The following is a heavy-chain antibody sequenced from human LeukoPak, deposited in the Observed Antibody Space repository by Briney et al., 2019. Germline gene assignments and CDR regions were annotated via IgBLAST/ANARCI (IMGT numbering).Heavy chain of an antibody. V-gene: IGHV3-23*01. J-gene: IGHJ4*02. Sequence: GGSLRLSCAACGFTFSSYGMSWVRQAPGKGLEWVSAISGSGGSTYYADSVKGRFTIPRDNAKYSLYLRMTSLIAKDTAVYYCARSARELGGYAPWELMPPFDYWGQGTLVTVSS. CDR3: ARSARELGGYAPWELMPPFDY. D-gene: IGHD1-7*01. CDR2: ISGSGGST. CDR1: GFTFSSYG.